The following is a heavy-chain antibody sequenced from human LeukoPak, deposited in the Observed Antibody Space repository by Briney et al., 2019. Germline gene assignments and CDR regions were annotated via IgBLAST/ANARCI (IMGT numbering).Heavy chain of an antibody. CDR2: INPNSGGT. V-gene: IGHV1-2*02. D-gene: IGHD1-26*01. Sequence: GASVKVSCKASGYTFTGYYMHWVRQAPGQGLEWMGWINPNSGGTNYAQKFQGRVTMTRDTSISTAYMELSRLRSDDTAVYYCARDSLKWERLPGAYYYMDVWGKGTTVTVSS. CDR1: GYTFTGYY. J-gene: IGHJ6*03. CDR3: ARDSLKWERLPGAYYYMDV.